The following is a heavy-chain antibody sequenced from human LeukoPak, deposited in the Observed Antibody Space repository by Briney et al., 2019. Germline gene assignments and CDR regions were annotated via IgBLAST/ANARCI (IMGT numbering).Heavy chain of an antibody. V-gene: IGHV4-31*03. D-gene: IGHD1-1*01. J-gene: IGHJ5*02. CDR3: ARGYNWFPSWFDP. CDR1: GDFINNVGYH. CDR2: IHYGGRT. Sequence: SETLSLTCTVSGDFINNVGYHWTWIRQHPEKGLVWIGSIHYGGRTKNNPSLQSRFTISMDTSKNQFSLRLSSVTAADTAVYYCARGYNWFPSWFDPWGQGTLVTVSS.